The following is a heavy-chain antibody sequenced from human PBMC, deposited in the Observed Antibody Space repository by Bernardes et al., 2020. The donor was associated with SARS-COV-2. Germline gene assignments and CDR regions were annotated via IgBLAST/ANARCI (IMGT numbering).Heavy chain of an antibody. J-gene: IGHJ4*02. CDR3: ARYGDYGGY. CDR2: IYYTGST. V-gene: IGHV4-30-4*02. Sequence: SDPLSFTCTFSGDSISSGDYHWSWLRQPPGKGLEWIGYIYYTGSTYYNPSLKSRVTISVDTSNNQFSLKLSSVTAADTAVYFCARYGDYGGYWGQGTLVTVSS. CDR1: GDSISSGDYH. D-gene: IGHD4-17*01.